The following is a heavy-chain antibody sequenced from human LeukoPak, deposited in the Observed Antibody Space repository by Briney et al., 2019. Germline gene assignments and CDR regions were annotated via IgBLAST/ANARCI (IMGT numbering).Heavy chain of an antibody. CDR3: ARDWDYYDSSGIDY. V-gene: IGHV3-48*02. D-gene: IGHD3-22*01. J-gene: IGHJ4*02. CDR2: ISSSSSTI. Sequence: GGSLRLSCAASGFPFSSYSMSWVRQAPGKGLEWVSYISSSSSTIYYADSVKGRFTISRDNAKNSLYLQMNSLRDEDTAVYYCARDWDYYDSSGIDYWGQGTLVTVSS. CDR1: GFPFSSYS.